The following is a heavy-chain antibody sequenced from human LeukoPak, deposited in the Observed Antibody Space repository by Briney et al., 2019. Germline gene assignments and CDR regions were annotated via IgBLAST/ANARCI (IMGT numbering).Heavy chain of an antibody. CDR2: ISSSSSNI. CDR1: GFTFSTYT. CDR3: VRVSGFCTNGVCPSFDP. J-gene: IGHJ5*02. V-gene: IGHV3-48*01. D-gene: IGHD2-8*01. Sequence: PGGSLRLSCAASGFTFSTYTMNWVRQAPGKGLEWVSYISSSSSNIFYADSVKGRFAIFRDNSKNTLYLQMNSLRTEDTAVYYCVRVSGFCTNGVCPSFDPWGQGTLVTVSS.